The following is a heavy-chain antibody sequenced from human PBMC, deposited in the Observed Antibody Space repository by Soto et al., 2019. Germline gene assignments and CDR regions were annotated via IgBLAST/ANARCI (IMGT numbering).Heavy chain of an antibody. CDR1: GGSFSGYY. V-gene: IGHV4-34*01. Sequence: KQSQTLSLTCAVYGGSFSGYYWSWIRQPPGKGLEWIGEINHSGSTNYNPSLKSRVTISVDTSKNQFSLKLSSVTAADTAVYYCARRRLSTVTTARYFDYWGQGTLVTVS. CDR2: INHSGST. D-gene: IGHD4-17*01. CDR3: ARRRLSTVTTARYFDY. J-gene: IGHJ4*02.